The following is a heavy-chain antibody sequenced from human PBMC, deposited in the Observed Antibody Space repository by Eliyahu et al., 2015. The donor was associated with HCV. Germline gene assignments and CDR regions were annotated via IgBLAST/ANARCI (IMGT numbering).Heavy chain of an antibody. J-gene: IGHJ5*02. V-gene: IGHV4-59*01. Sequence: QVQLQESGPGLVKPSETLSLTCTVSGGSITXYYWTWIRPPPGKGLEWIGYIHYCGSTNYNPSLKSRVTISVDTSKNQFSLNLTSVTAADTAVYYCASGGGGIAVAGTGGWFDPWGQGTLVTVSS. D-gene: IGHD6-19*01. CDR1: GGSITXYY. CDR3: ASGGGGIAVAGTGGWFDP. CDR2: IHYCGST.